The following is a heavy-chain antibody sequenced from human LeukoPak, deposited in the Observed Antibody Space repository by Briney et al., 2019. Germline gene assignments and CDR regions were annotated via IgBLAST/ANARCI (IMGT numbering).Heavy chain of an antibody. Sequence: SVKVSCKASGGTFSGYAISWVRQAPGQGLEWMGGIIPIFGTANYAQKFQGRVTITTDESTSTAYMELSSLRSEDTAVYYCARDGGAYYYDSSGYYFNWFDPWGPGTLVTVSS. J-gene: IGHJ5*02. D-gene: IGHD3-22*01. CDR3: ARDGGAYYYDSSGYYFNWFDP. CDR1: GGTFSGYA. CDR2: IIPIFGTA. V-gene: IGHV1-69*05.